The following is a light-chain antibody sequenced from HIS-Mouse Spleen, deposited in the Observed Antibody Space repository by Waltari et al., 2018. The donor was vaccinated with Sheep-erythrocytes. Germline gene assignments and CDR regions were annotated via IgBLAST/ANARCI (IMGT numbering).Light chain of an antibody. V-gene: IGLV2-23*01. Sequence: QSALTQPASVSGSPGQSLTISCTGTSSDVGSYNLVSWYQQHPGKAPKLMIDEGSKRPSGVSNRFSGSKSGNTASLTISGLQAEDEADYYCCSYAGSSTLVFGGGTKLTVL. CDR2: EGS. CDR1: SSDVGSYNL. CDR3: CSYAGSSTLV. J-gene: IGLJ2*01.